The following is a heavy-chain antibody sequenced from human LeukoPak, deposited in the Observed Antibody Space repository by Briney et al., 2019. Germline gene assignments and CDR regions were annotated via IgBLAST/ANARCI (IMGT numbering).Heavy chain of an antibody. J-gene: IGHJ6*02. CDR1: GFTFSRYS. Sequence: GGSLRLSCAASGFTFSRYSMHWVRQAPGKGLEYVSAISSNGGSTYYANSVKGRFTISRDNSKNTLYLQMGSLRAEDMAVYYCAGDPGASPSYCYNAMDVWGQGTTVTVSS. V-gene: IGHV3-64*01. CDR3: AGDPGASPSYCYNAMDV. CDR2: ISSNGGST. D-gene: IGHD1-26*01.